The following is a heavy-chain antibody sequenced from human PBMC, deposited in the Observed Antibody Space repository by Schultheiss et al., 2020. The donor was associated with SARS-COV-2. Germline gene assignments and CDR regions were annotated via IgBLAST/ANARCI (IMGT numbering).Heavy chain of an antibody. D-gene: IGHD6-6*01. J-gene: IGHJ5*02. V-gene: IGHV3-23*01. CDR1: GFTFSSYG. Sequence: GGSLRLSCAASGFTFSSYGMHWVRQAPGKGLEWVSAISGSGGSTYYADSVKGRFTISRDNSENTLYMQMNSLRAEDTAVYYCARAMFSSSSPEGDWFDPWGQGTLVTVSS. CDR3: ARAMFSSSSPEGDWFDP. CDR2: ISGSGGST.